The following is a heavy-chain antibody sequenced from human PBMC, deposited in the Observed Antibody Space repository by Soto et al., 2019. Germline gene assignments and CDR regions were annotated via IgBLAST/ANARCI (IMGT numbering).Heavy chain of an antibody. D-gene: IGHD3-22*01. CDR3: AREWLFRDYYYYGMDV. J-gene: IGHJ6*02. V-gene: IGHV1-8*01. CDR1: GYTFTRYD. Sequence: ASVKVSCKASGYTFTRYDINWVRQATGQGLEWMGWMNPNSGNTGYAQKFQGRVTMTRNTSISTAYMELSSLRSEDTAVYYCAREWLFRDYYYYGMDVWGQGTPVTVSS. CDR2: MNPNSGNT.